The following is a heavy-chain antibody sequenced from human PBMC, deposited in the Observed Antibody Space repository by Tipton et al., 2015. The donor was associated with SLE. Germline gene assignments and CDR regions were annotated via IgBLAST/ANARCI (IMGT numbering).Heavy chain of an antibody. CDR2: ARNKANSYTI. V-gene: IGHV3-72*01. CDR1: GFTFSDYY. J-gene: IGHJ3*02. CDR3: ASTLRFLEWLDAFDM. D-gene: IGHD3-3*01. Sequence: SLRLSCAASGFTFSDYYMDWVRQAPGKGLEGVGRARNKANSYTIKYAGSVKGRFTISRDDSKSSLYLQMNSLRAEDTAVYYCASTLRFLEWLDAFDMSGQGTMVTVSS.